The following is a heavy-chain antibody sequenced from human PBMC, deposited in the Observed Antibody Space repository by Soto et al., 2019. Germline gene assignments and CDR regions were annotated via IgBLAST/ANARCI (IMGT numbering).Heavy chain of an antibody. J-gene: IGHJ4*02. CDR1: GFTFSSYA. CDR3: AKGNGHYYDSSGYQPFDY. CDR2: ISGSGGST. Sequence: GGSLRLSCAASGFTFSSYAMSWVRQAPGKGLEWVSAISGSGGSTYYADSVKGRFTISRDNSKNTLYLQMNSLRAEDMAVYYCAKGNGHYYDSSGYQPFDYWGQGTLVTVSS. D-gene: IGHD3-22*01. V-gene: IGHV3-23*01.